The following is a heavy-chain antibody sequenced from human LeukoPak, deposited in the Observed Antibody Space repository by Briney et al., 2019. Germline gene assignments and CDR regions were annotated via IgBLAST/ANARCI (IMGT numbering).Heavy chain of an antibody. CDR3: AREIRFGELRRAYYGMDV. J-gene: IGHJ6*02. CDR2: IWYDGSDK. Sequence: GGSLRLSCAASGFSFSTYGMHWVRQAPGKGLEWVAVIWYDGSDKDYADSVKGRFTISRDNSKNTLYLQMNSLRAEDTAVCYCAREIRFGELRRAYYGMDVWGQGTTVTVSS. CDR1: GFSFSTYG. D-gene: IGHD3-10*01. V-gene: IGHV3-33*01.